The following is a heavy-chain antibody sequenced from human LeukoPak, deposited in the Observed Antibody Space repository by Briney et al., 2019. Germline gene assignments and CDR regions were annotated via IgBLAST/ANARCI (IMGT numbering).Heavy chain of an antibody. CDR3: ARRRGDYFDP. J-gene: IGHJ5*02. D-gene: IGHD4-17*01. V-gene: IGHV1-46*01. CDR2: INPSGGST. CDR1: GYTFTSYD. Sequence: ASVKVSCKASGYTFTSYDINWVRQATGQGLEWMGIINPSGGSTSYAQKFQGRVTMTRDTSTSTVYMELSSLRSEDTAVYYCARRRGDYFDPWGQGTLVTVSS.